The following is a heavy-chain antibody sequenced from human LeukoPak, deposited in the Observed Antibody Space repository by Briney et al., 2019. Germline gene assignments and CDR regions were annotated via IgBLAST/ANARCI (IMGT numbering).Heavy chain of an antibody. CDR3: ARDRSSSSGNLDYYFDY. D-gene: IGHD6-6*01. V-gene: IGHV3-33*01. CDR2: IWYDGSNK. J-gene: IGHJ4*02. CDR1: GFTFSSYG. Sequence: GGSLRLSCAASGFTFSSYGMHWVRQAPGKGLEWVAVIWYDGSNKYYADSAKGRFTISRDNSKNTLYLQMNSLRAEDTAVYYCARDRSSSSGNLDYYFDYWGQGTLVTVSS.